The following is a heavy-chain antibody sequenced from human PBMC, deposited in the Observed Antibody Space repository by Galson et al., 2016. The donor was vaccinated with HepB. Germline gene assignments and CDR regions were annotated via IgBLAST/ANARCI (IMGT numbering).Heavy chain of an antibody. CDR1: GFTFSNYA. CDR2: ISPSGDIT. CDR3: VRAKAYFADHVRFPFGY. V-gene: IGHV3-23*01. Sequence: SLRLSCAASGFTFSNYAMSWVRQAPGKGLEWVSVISPSGDITYYADSVKGRFTISRDNSKNTLSLQIDSLRAEDTAMYYCVRAKAYFADHVRFPFGYWGQGTLVTVSS. J-gene: IGHJ4*02. D-gene: IGHD3-16*01.